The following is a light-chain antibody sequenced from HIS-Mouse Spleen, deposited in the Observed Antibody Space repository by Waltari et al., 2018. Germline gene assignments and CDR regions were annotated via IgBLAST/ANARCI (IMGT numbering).Light chain of an antibody. CDR3: SSYTSSSTVV. CDR1: SSDVAGYNY. CDR2: EVS. V-gene: IGLV2-14*01. Sequence: SALTQPASVSGSTGQSITISCTGTSSDVAGYNYVPWYQQHPGKATKLMIYEVSNRPSGVSNRFSGSKSGNTASLTISGLQAEDEADYYCSSYTSSSTVVFGGGTKLTVL. J-gene: IGLJ2*01.